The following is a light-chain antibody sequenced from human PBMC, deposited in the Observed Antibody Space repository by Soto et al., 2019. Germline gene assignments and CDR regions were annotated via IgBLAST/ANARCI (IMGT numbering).Light chain of an antibody. V-gene: IGKV3-11*01. CDR1: ESVSSY. Sequence: LTQSPTTLPASVGDRVTLTCRASESVSSYLAWYQQKPGQAPRLLIYDASNRATGIPARFSGSGSGTDFTLTISSLEPEDFAVYYCQQRSNWPPLTFGGGTKVEIK. J-gene: IGKJ4*01. CDR3: QQRSNWPPLT. CDR2: DAS.